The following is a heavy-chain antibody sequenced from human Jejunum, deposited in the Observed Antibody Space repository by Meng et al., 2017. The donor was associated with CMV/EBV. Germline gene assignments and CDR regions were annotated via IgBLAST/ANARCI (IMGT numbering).Heavy chain of an antibody. CDR3: ASGFCGSTTCYREFDY. J-gene: IGHJ4*02. D-gene: IGHD2-2*01. CDR2: ISTHSSYI. V-gene: IGHV3-21*01. Sequence: FTSYPMGWVRQVPGKGLEWVSSISTHSSYISYADSVKGRFTISRDNAKNSLYLQMDSLRAEDTAVYYCASGFCGSTTCYREFDYWGQGTLVTVSS. CDR1: FTSYP.